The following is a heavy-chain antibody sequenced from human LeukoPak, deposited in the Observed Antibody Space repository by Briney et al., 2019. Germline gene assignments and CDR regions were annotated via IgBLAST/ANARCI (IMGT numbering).Heavy chain of an antibody. J-gene: IGHJ4*02. CDR2: IYYTGST. D-gene: IGHD3-22*01. V-gene: IGHV4-59*01. CDR1: GVSITNYY. Sequence: SETLSLTCTVSGVSITNYYWSWIRQPPGKGLEWIGYIYYTGSTNYDLSLRSRVTISVDTSKNQFSLKLRSVTAADTAVYFCAGGGDSGGYYYPMFDYWGQGTLVTVSS. CDR3: AGGGDSGGYYYPMFDY.